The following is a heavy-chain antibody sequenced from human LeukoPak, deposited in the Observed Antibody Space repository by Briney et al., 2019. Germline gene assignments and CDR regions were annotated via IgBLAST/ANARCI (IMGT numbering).Heavy chain of an antibody. D-gene: IGHD6-13*01. J-gene: IGHJ2*01. CDR2: IYYSGST. Sequence: SETLSLTCTVSGGSISSYYWSWIRQPPGKGLEWIGYIYYSGSTNNNPSLKSRVTLSVDTSKNQFSLKLTSVTAADTAVYYCARVYYSSSYDYWYFDLWGRGTLVTVSS. V-gene: IGHV4-59*01. CDR1: GGSISSYY. CDR3: ARVYYSSSYDYWYFDL.